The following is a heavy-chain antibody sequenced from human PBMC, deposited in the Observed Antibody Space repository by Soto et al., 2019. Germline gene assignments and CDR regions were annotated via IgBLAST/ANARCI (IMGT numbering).Heavy chain of an antibody. V-gene: IGHV3-9*01. CDR2: ITRNSGNK. D-gene: IGHD1-26*01. CDR3: AKDKQGGTYFSGLDY. Sequence: PVGSLRLSCAASGFSFGSYAVHWVRQLRGKGLEWVSGITRNSGNKAYADSVKGRFIVSRDDAKNSLYLQMNSLRPEDTALYYCAKDKQGGTYFSGLDYWGQGTLVTVSS. J-gene: IGHJ4*02. CDR1: GFSFGSYA.